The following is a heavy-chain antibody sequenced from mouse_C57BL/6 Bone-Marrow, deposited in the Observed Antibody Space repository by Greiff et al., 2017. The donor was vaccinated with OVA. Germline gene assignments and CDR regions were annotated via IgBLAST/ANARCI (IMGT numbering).Heavy chain of an antibody. J-gene: IGHJ4*01. CDR3: ARGLWDY. CDR2: INPDNGDA. D-gene: IGHD2-3*01. V-gene: IGHV1-26*01. CDR1: GYTFTDYY. Sequence: EVQLQQSGPELVKPGASVRLSCKASGYTFTDYYMRWVKQSHGKGLEWFGDINPDNGDAFYNPVFKGQAILTVDKSSSTAYMQLNSLTSEDSAVYYCARGLWDYWGQGTSVTVS.